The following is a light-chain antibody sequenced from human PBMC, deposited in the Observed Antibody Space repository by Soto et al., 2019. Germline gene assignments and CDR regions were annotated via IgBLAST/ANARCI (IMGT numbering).Light chain of an antibody. CDR3: QKYNNWPPWT. J-gene: IGKJ1*01. CDR2: GAS. Sequence: EILMTQSPATLSVSPGERATLSCRASQSVSSNFAWYQQKPGQAPRLLIYGASTRATGIPARFSGSGSGTEFTLTISSLHSEDFAVYYCQKYNNWPPWTFGQGTKVAIK. CDR1: QSVSSN. V-gene: IGKV3-15*01.